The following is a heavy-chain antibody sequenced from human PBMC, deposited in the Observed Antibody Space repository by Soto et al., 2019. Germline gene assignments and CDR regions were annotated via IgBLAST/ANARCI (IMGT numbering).Heavy chain of an antibody. D-gene: IGHD4-17*01. V-gene: IGHV4-39*01. CDR3: ANSYGDYVSY. CDR1: GGSISSSTYY. Sequence: QLQLQESGPGLVKPSETLSLTCTVSGGSISSSTYYWGWIRQPPGKGLEWIGSIYYSGSTYYNPSLKSRVTISVDTSQNQFSLKLSSVTAADTAVYYCANSYGDYVSYWGQGTLVTVSS. J-gene: IGHJ4*02. CDR2: IYYSGST.